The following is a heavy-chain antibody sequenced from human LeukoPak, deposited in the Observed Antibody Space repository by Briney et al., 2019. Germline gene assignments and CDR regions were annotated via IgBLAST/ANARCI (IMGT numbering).Heavy chain of an antibody. CDR2: IYTSGST. CDR1: GGPMSSYY. D-gene: IGHD5-24*01. J-gene: IGHJ6*02. V-gene: IGHV4-4*07. Sequence: SETLSLTCTVSGGPMSSYYWGWIRQPAGKGLEWIGHIYTSGSTNYNPSLKSRVTMSVDTSKNQFSLKLSSVTAADTAVYYCARDKEMISGYYYGMDVWGQGTTVTVSS. CDR3: ARDKEMISGYYYGMDV.